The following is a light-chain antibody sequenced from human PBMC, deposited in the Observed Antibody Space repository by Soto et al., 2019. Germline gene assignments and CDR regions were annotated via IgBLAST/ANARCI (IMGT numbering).Light chain of an antibody. V-gene: IGLV1-40*01. CDR3: QSYDSSLSGFYV. J-gene: IGLJ1*01. Sequence: QPVLTQPPSVSGAPGQRLTISCTGSSSNIGAGYDVHWYQQLPGTAPKLLIYGNSNRPSGVPDRFSGSKSGTSASLAITGLQAEDEADYSCQSYDSSLSGFYVFGTGTKVTVL. CDR2: GNS. CDR1: SSNIGAGYD.